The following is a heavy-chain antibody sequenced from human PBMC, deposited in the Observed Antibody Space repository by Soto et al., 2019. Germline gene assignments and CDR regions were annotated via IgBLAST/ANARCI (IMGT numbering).Heavy chain of an antibody. CDR1: GGSISSGGYY. D-gene: IGHD2-21*01. V-gene: IGHV4-31*03. CDR2: IYYSGST. CDR3: ARVRVITADRQFDP. J-gene: IGHJ5*02. Sequence: PSETLFLTCTVSGGSISSGGYYWSWIRQHPGKGLEWIGYIYYSGSTYYNPSLKSRVTISVDTSKNQFSLKLSSVTAADTAVYYCARVRVITADRQFDPWGQGTLVTVSS.